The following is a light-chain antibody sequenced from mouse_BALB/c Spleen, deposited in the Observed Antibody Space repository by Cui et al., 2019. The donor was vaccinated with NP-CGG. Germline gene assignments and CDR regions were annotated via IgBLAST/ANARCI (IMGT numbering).Light chain of an antibody. CDR1: TGAVTTSNY. J-gene: IGLJ1*01. CDR3: VLWYSNHWV. V-gene: IGLV1*01. Sequence: QAVLTQESALTTPPGETVTLTCRSSTGAVTTSNYANWVQEKPDHLFTGLIGGTNNRAPGVPARFSGSLIGDKAALTITGAQTEDEAIYFCVLWYSNHWVFGGGTKLTVL. CDR2: GTN.